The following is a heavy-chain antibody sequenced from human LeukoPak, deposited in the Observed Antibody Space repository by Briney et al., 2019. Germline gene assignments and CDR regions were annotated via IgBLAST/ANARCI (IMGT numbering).Heavy chain of an antibody. J-gene: IGHJ4*02. CDR2: IYPADSDT. Sequence: GEPLKISCQGSGYSFTTYWIDWVRQMPGKGLEWMGIIYPADSDTKYSPSFEGQVTISADKSITTAYLQWSSLKASDTAMYYCALYYEGISYFDYWGQGTLVTVSS. CDR1: GYSFTTYW. D-gene: IGHD3-22*01. CDR3: ALYYEGISYFDY. V-gene: IGHV5-51*01.